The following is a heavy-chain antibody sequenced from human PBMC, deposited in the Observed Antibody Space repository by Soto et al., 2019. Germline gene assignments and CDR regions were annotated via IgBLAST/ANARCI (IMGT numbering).Heavy chain of an antibody. V-gene: IGHV4-30-4*08. CDR2: IYHSGIT. Sequence: SETLSLTCTVSGDSISSGNYYWSWIRQSPGKGLEWIGHIYHSGITYYNPSLESRIAISVDTSKNQFSLKLNSVTDAATAVYECDRGTKENGRYCWFDPWGQGTLVIVSS. D-gene: IGHD1-26*01. J-gene: IGHJ5*02. CDR1: GDSISSGNYY. CDR3: DRGTKENGRYCWFDP.